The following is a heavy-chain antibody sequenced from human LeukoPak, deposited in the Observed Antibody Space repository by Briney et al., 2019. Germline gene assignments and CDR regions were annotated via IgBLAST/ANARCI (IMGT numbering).Heavy chain of an antibody. CDR2: IGSDSRA. CDR3: AKDILRWSFDY. CDR1: GFTFSSNA. Sequence: GGSLRLSCAASGFTFSSNAMSWVRQAPGKGREWVSGIGSDSRAHYADSVEGRFTISRDNSKNMLYLQMNNLRAEDTAVYYCAKDILRWSFDYWGQGTLVTVSS. V-gene: IGHV3-23*01. J-gene: IGHJ4*02. D-gene: IGHD4-23*01.